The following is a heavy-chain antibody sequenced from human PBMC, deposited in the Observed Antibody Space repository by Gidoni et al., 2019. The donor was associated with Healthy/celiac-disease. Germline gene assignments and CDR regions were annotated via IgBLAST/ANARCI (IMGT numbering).Heavy chain of an antibody. Sequence: QITLKESGPTLVKPTQTLTLTCTFSGFSLSTSRVGVGWIRQHPGKALEWLALMYWDDDKRYSPSLKSRLSITKDTSKNQVVLTMTNMDPVETATYYCAHRSTAVASTEYFQHWGQGTLVTVAS. CDR3: AHRSTAVASTEYFQH. D-gene: IGHD6-19*01. CDR1: GFSLSTSRVG. V-gene: IGHV2-5*02. J-gene: IGHJ1*01. CDR2: MYWDDDK.